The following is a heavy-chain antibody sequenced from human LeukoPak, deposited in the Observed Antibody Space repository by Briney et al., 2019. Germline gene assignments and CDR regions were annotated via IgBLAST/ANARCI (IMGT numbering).Heavy chain of an antibody. CDR1: GFTFSDYY. D-gene: IGHD1-26*01. Sequence: PGGSLRLSCAASGFTFSDYYMSWIRQAPGKGLEWVAVISYDGSNKYYADSVKGRFTISRDNSKNTLYLQMNSLRAEDTAVYYCAKVFRSGSYLSDWGQGTLVTVSS. V-gene: IGHV3-30*18. CDR3: AKVFRSGSYLSD. J-gene: IGHJ4*02. CDR2: ISYDGSNK.